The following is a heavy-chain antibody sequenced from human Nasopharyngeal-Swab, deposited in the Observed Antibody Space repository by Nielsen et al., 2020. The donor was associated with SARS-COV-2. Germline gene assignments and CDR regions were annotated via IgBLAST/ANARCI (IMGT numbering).Heavy chain of an antibody. CDR1: GFTLRTYV. CDR2: ISYDGNYK. J-gene: IGHJ4*02. Sequence: GESLKISCTASGFTLRTYVMYWVRQAPGMGLEWVASISYDGNYKSYADSVKGRFTISRDDSENTLYLQMNSLKTEDTAVYYCARDVGGRDNYWGQGALVTVSS. V-gene: IGHV3-30-3*01. CDR3: ARDVGGRDNY. D-gene: IGHD2-15*01.